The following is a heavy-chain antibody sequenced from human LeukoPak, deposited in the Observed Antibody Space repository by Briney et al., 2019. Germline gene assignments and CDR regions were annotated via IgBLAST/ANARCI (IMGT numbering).Heavy chain of an antibody. J-gene: IGHJ3*02. CDR2: ISAYNGNT. CDR3: ARDMGITIFPDAFDI. D-gene: IGHD3-3*01. V-gene: IGHV1-18*01. CDR1: GYTFTSYG. Sequence: ASVKVSCKASGYTFTSYGISWVRQAPGQGLEWTGWISAYNGNTNYAQKLQGRVTMTTDTSTSTAYMELRSLRSDDTAVYYCARDMGITIFPDAFDIWGQGTMVTVSS.